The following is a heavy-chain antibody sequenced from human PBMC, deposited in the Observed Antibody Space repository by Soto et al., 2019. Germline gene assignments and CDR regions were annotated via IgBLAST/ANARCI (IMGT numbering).Heavy chain of an antibody. Sequence: SVTLSLTCGVSGGCICRVNWWSWISQHPGKGLEWIGYIYYSGSTYYNPSLKSRVTISVDTSKNQFSLKLSSVTAADTAVYYCASWGTMVRGTQHGMDVWVQGTTVTVSS. CDR2: IYYSGST. CDR1: GGCICRVNW. J-gene: IGHJ6*02. CDR3: ASWGTMVRGTQHGMDV. V-gene: IGHV4-31*11. D-gene: IGHD3-10*01.